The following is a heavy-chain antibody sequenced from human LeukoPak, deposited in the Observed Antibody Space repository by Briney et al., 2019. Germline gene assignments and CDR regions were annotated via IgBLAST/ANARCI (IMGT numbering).Heavy chain of an antibody. CDR2: INPNSGGT. CDR3: ARVGKDVLRYFDWPPPAGAPYYYGMDV. Sequence: ASVKVSCKASGYTFTGYYMHWVRQAPGQGLEWMGWINPNSGGTNYAQKFQGRVTMTRDTSISTACMELSRLRSDDTAVYYCARVGKDVLRYFDWPPPAGAPYYYGMDVWGQGTTVTVSS. D-gene: IGHD3-9*01. CDR1: GYTFTGYY. J-gene: IGHJ6*02. V-gene: IGHV1-2*02.